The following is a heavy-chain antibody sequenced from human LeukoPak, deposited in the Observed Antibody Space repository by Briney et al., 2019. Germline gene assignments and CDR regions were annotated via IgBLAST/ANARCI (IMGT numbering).Heavy chain of an antibody. CDR1: GFTFSSYA. Sequence: PGGSLRLSCAASGFTFSSYAMSWVRQAPGKGLEWVSAISGSGGSTYYADSVKGRFTIFRDNSKNTLYLQMNSLRAEDTAVYYCARGSGYCTSATCPRPWFDPWGQGTLVTVSS. J-gene: IGHJ5*02. CDR2: ISGSGGST. CDR3: ARGSGYCTSATCPRPWFDP. D-gene: IGHD2-2*03. V-gene: IGHV3-23*01.